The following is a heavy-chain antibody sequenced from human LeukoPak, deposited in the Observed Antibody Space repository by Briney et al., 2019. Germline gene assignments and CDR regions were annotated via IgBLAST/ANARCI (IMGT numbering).Heavy chain of an antibody. D-gene: IGHD6-13*01. Sequence: GGSLRLSCAASGFTFSSYGMNWVRQAPGKGLEWNSATSGSGAYTYYADSVKGRFTISRDNSKDTLYLQMNSLKVDDTALYYCAKGSALGYSSSWYLNSLGQGTLVTVSS. CDR2: TSGSGAYT. J-gene: IGHJ4*02. CDR3: AKGSALGYSSSWYLNS. CDR1: GFTFSSYG. V-gene: IGHV3-23*01.